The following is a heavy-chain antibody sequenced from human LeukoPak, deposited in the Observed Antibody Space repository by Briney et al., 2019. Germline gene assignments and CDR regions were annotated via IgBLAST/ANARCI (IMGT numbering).Heavy chain of an antibody. CDR2: IYYSGST. V-gene: IGHV4-39*01. Sequence: SETLSLTCTVSGGSISSYYWGWIRQPPGKGLEWIGSIYYSGSTYYNPSLKSRVTISVDTSKNQFSLKLSSVTAADTAVYYCARRLGIAARPNAFDIWGQGTMVTVSS. J-gene: IGHJ3*02. CDR1: GGSISSYY. D-gene: IGHD6-6*01. CDR3: ARRLGIAARPNAFDI.